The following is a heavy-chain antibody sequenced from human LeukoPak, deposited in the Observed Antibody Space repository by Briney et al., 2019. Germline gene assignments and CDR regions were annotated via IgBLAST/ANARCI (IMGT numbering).Heavy chain of an antibody. Sequence: SETLSLTCTVSGGSISSSSSYWGWIRQPPGKGLEWIGSIYYSGSTYYSPSLKSRVTISGDTFKNQFSLKLSSVTAADTAVYFCARHGYSYDLVSALDYWGQGTLVTVSS. CDR3: ARHGYSYDLVSALDY. CDR1: GGSISSSSSY. CDR2: IYYSGST. V-gene: IGHV4-39*01. D-gene: IGHD5-18*01. J-gene: IGHJ4*02.